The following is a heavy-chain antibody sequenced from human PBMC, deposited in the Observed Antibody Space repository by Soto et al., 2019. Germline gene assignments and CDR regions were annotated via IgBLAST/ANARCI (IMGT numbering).Heavy chain of an antibody. Sequence: EVQVVESGGGLIQPGRSLRLSCEVSGFSVTANYMSWVRQAPGKGLEWVSVIYSGGSTYYIDSVKGRFSISRDISKNTLYLQMNNRRAEDTAVYYCHGYGYWGQGTLVTVSS. D-gene: IGHD5-12*01. V-gene: IGHV3-53*01. J-gene: IGHJ4*02. CDR1: GFSVTANY. CDR2: IYSGGST. CDR3: HGYGY.